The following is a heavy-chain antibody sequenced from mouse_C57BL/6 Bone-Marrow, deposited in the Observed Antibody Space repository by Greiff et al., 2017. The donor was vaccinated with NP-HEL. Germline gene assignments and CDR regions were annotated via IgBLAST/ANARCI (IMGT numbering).Heavy chain of an antibody. V-gene: IGHV5-17*01. Sequence: EVQVVESGGGLVKPGGSLKLSCAASGFTFSDYGMHWVRQAPEKGLEWVAYISSGSSTISYADTVKGRFTISRDNAKNTLFLQMTSLRSEDTAMYYCARRYRGLYYYAMDYWGQGTSVTVSS. CDR1: GFTFSDYG. D-gene: IGHD2-12*01. CDR3: ARRYRGLYYYAMDY. J-gene: IGHJ4*01. CDR2: ISSGSSTI.